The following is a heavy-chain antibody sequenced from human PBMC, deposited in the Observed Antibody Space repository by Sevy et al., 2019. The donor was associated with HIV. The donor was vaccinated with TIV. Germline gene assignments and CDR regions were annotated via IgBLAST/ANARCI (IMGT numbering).Heavy chain of an antibody. D-gene: IGHD3-16*01. CDR1: GFTFSNYA. V-gene: IGHV3-23*01. Sequence: GGSLRLSCAASGFTFSNYAMSWVRQAPGKGLEWVSTISASGVTTYHADSVMGRFTVSRDNSENTLYLQLSSLRAEDTAVYYCSKDWTSQYYYDRLGLDHWGQGTLVTVSS. CDR3: SKDWTSQYYYDRLGLDH. CDR2: ISASGVTT. J-gene: IGHJ4*02.